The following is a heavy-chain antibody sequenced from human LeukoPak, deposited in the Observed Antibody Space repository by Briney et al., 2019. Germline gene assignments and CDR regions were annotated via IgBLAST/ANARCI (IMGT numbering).Heavy chain of an antibody. CDR2: ISWNSGSI. CDR3: AKDMDNWNEGAPTLDY. Sequence: GGSLRLSCAASGFTFDDYAMHWVRQAPGKGLEWVPGISWNSGSIGYADSVKGRFTISRDNAKNSLYLQMNSLRAEDTALYYCAKDMDNWNEGAPTLDYRGQGTLVTVSS. D-gene: IGHD1-1*01. CDR1: GFTFDDYA. V-gene: IGHV3-9*01. J-gene: IGHJ4*02.